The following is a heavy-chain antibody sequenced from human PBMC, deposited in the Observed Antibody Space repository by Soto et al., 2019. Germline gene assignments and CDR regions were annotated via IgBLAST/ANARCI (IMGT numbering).Heavy chain of an antibody. D-gene: IGHD2-2*02. V-gene: IGHV4-30-2*01. CDR1: GGSISSGGYS. CDR2: IYHSGST. Sequence: SETLSLTCAVSGGSISSGGYSWSWIRQPPGKGLAWIGYIYHSGSTYYNPSLKSRVTISVDRSKNQFSLKLSSVTAADTAVYYCARSVVPAAIRRYNWFDPWGQGTLVTVSS. CDR3: ARSVVPAAIRRYNWFDP. J-gene: IGHJ5*02.